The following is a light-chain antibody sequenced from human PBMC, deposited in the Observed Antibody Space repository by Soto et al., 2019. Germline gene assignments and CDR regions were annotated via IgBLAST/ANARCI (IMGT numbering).Light chain of an antibody. V-gene: IGKV3-15*01. J-gene: IGKJ5*01. CDR1: QSVSIN. CDR3: HQRSNWPPDT. CDR2: GAS. Sequence: EIVMTQSPATLSVSPGERATLSCRASQSVSINLAWYQQKPGQAPRLLIYGASTRATGIPARFSGSGSGTEFTLTISSLQSEDFAVYYCHQRSNWPPDTFGQGTRL.